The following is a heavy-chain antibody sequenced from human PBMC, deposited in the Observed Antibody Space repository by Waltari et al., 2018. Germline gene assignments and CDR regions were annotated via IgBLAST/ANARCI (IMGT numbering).Heavy chain of an antibody. D-gene: IGHD6-19*01. CDR2: ISYDGANT. CDR1: AFSFGNHP. Sequence: QEQLVESGGGAVQPGRSLRLSCVASAFSFGNHPLHWVRQAPGKGLEWVAVISYDGANTFYADSVRGRFAVSRDNSRNSLYLQMNGLTTDDAGVYYCARDRRRLDGPPYYYFGMDLWGQGTTVTVSS. CDR3: ARDRRRLDGPPYYYFGMDL. J-gene: IGHJ6*02. V-gene: IGHV3-30*09.